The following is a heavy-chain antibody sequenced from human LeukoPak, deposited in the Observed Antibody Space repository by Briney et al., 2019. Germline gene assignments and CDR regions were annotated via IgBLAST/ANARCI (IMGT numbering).Heavy chain of an antibody. D-gene: IGHD3-10*01. Sequence: PGGSLRLSCAASGFTFSSYSVNWVRQAPGKGLEWVSSISSSSSYIYYADSVKGRFTISRDNAKNTLYLQMNSLKAEDTAVYYCAREGYYRSAALYSWGQGTLVAVSS. CDR3: AREGYYRSAALYS. CDR1: GFTFSSYS. V-gene: IGHV3-21*01. CDR2: ISSSSSYI. J-gene: IGHJ4*02.